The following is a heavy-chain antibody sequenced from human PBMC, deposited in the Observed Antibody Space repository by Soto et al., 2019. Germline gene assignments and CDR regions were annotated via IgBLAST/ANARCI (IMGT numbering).Heavy chain of an antibody. CDR3: ARDGSYYPYYYYGMDV. CDR2: INPNSGGT. Sequence: ASVKVSCKASGYTFTGYYMHWVRQAPGQGLEWMGWINPNSGGTNYAQKFQGWVTMTRDTSISTAYMELSRLRSDDTAVYYCARDGSYYPYYYYGMDVCGQGTTVTFSS. J-gene: IGHJ6*02. D-gene: IGHD1-26*01. V-gene: IGHV1-2*04. CDR1: GYTFTGYY.